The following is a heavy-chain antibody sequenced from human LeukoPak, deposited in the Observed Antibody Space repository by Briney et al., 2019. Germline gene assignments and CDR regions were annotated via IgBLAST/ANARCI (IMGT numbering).Heavy chain of an antibody. D-gene: IGHD2-8*02. V-gene: IGHV4-34*01. Sequence: KPSETLSLTCAVYGGSFSGYYWSWFRQPPGKGLEWIGEINHSGSTNYNPSLKSRVTISVDTSKNQFSLKLSSVTAADTAVYYCASVTGDYWGQGTLVTVSS. CDR2: INHSGST. CDR1: GGSFSGYY. J-gene: IGHJ4*02. CDR3: ASVTGDY.